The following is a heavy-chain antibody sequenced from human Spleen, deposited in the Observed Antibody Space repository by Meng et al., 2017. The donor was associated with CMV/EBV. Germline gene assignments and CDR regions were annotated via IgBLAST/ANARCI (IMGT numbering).Heavy chain of an antibody. V-gene: IGHV4-34*01. D-gene: IGHD1-26*01. CDR3: ARVLQGSPPSKAFDY. J-gene: IGHJ4*02. CDR2: INHSGST. CDR1: GGSYSCYY. Sequence: QVQLQRWGAGLLKPSEPLSLTCAVYGGSYSCYYWSWIRQPPGKGLEWIGEINHSGSTNYNPSLKSRVTISVDTSKNQFSLKLSSVTAADTAVYYCARVLQGSPPSKAFDYWGQGTLVTVSS.